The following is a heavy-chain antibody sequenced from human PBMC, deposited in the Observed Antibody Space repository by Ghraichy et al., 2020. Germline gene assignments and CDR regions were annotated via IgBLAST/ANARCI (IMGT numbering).Heavy chain of an antibody. CDR2: IWYDGSNK. D-gene: IGHD1-1*01. Sequence: GESLNISCAASGFTFSSYGMHWVRQAPGKGLEWVAVIWYDGSNKYYADSVKGRFTISRDNSKNTLYLQMNSLRAEDTAVYYCAREGNWIDGPGVHLGDVWGQGTTVTVSS. V-gene: IGHV3-33*01. CDR3: AREGNWIDGPGVHLGDV. CDR1: GFTFSSYG. J-gene: IGHJ6*02.